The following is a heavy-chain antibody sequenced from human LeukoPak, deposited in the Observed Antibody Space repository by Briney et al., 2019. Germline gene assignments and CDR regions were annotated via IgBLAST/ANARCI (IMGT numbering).Heavy chain of an antibody. Sequence: ASVKVSCKASGYTFTSYYIHWVRQAPGQGLEWMGIINPSGGSTSYAQKFQGRLTMSRDTSTSTVYMELSNLRSEDTAVYYCAREEGVVAGTFDFWGQGTLVTVSS. D-gene: IGHD6-19*01. V-gene: IGHV1-46*03. J-gene: IGHJ4*02. CDR1: GYTFTSYY. CDR3: AREEGVVAGTFDF. CDR2: INPSGGST.